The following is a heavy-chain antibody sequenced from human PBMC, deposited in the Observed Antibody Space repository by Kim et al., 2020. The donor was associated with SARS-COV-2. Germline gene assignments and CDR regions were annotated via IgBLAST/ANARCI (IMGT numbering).Heavy chain of an antibody. Sequence: SVKGRFTISRDNSKNTLYMQMNSLRAEDTAVYYCAKLGGSSWYSSYYFDYWGQGTLVTVSS. D-gene: IGHD6-13*01. J-gene: IGHJ4*02. CDR3: AKLGGSSWYSSYYFDY. V-gene: IGHV3-23*01.